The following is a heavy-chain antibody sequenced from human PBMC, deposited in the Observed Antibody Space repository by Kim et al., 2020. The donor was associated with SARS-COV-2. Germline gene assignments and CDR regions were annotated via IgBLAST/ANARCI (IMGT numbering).Heavy chain of an antibody. V-gene: IGHV3-23*01. D-gene: IGHD6-19*01. CDR3: EKGGEQWLVTYFQH. Sequence: GGSLRLSCAASGFTFSSYAMSWVRQAPGKGLEWVSAISGSGGSTYYADSAKVRFTISRANSKNTLYLQMNSRRAEDTAVYYCEKGGEQWLVTYFQHWGQGTLVTVSS. CDR1: GFTFSSYA. CDR2: ISGSGGST. J-gene: IGHJ1*01.